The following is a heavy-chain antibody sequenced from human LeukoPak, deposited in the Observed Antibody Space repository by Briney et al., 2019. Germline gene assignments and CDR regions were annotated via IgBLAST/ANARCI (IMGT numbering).Heavy chain of an antibody. CDR3: ARVEDGYYYYYYGMDV. CDR1: GGSFSGYY. V-gene: IGHV4-34*01. CDR2: INHSGST. D-gene: IGHD3-10*01. J-gene: IGHJ6*02. Sequence: SETLSLTCAVYGGSFSGYYWSWIRQPPGKGLEWIGEINHSGSTNYNPSLKSRVTISVDTSKNQFSLKLSSVTAADTAVYYCARVEDGYYYYYYGMDVWGQGTTVTVSS.